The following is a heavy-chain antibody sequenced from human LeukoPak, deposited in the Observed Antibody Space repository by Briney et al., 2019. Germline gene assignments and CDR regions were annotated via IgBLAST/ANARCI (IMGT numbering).Heavy chain of an antibody. CDR1: GGTFSSYA. J-gene: IGHJ3*02. D-gene: IGHD2-21*02. CDR2: IIPIFGTA. CDR3: ARGVSGIVAVTPDDAFDI. V-gene: IGHV1-69*13. Sequence: SEKVSGKASGGTFSSYAISWVRQAPGQGLEWMGGIIPIFGTANYAQKFQGRVTITADESTSTAYMELSSLRSEDTAVYYCARGVSGIVAVTPDDAFDIWGQGTMVTVSS.